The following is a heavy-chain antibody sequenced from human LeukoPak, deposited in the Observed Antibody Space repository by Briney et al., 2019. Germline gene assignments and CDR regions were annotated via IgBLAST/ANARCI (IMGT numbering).Heavy chain of an antibody. V-gene: IGHV3-30*18. CDR3: AKSSALLVATANWFDP. J-gene: IGHJ5*02. Sequence: GGSLRLSCAASGFTFSSYGMHWVRQAPGKGLEWVAVISYDGSNKYYADSVKGRFTISRDNSKNTLYLQMNSLRAEDTAVYYCAKSSALLVATANWFDPWGQGTLVTVSS. CDR1: GFTFSSYG. D-gene: IGHD2-21*02. CDR2: ISYDGSNK.